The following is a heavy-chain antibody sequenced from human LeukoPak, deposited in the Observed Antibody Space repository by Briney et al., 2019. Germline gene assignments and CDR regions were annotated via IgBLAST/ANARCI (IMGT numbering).Heavy chain of an antibody. Sequence: NPSETLSLTCTVSGGSISSGSYYWSWIRQSPGKGLEWTGYIHFSGSTNYNPSLKSRVTISLDMSKNQFSLRLSSVTAADTAVYYCARDSQRVSLSPVWGGYEGPGAFDIWGQGTMVTVSS. CDR3: ARDSQRVSLSPVWGGYEGPGAFDI. CDR2: IHFSGST. J-gene: IGHJ3*02. CDR1: GGSISSGSYY. D-gene: IGHD5-12*01. V-gene: IGHV4-61*01.